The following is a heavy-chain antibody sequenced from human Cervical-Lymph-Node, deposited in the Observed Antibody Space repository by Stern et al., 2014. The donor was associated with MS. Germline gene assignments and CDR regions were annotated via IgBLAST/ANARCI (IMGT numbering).Heavy chain of an antibody. CDR3: AKGRYYDSSGYYYGPDY. J-gene: IGHJ4*02. CDR1: GFTFSSYA. Sequence: VQLVQSGGGLVQPGGSLRLSCAASGFTFSSYAMSWVRQAPGKGLEWVSAISGSGGSTYYADSVKGRFTISRDNSKNTLYLQMNSLRAEDTAVYYCAKGRYYDSSGYYYGPDYWGQGTLVTVSS. V-gene: IGHV3-23*04. D-gene: IGHD3-22*01. CDR2: ISGSGGST.